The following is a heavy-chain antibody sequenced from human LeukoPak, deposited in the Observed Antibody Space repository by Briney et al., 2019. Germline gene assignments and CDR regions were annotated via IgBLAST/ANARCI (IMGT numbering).Heavy chain of an antibody. J-gene: IGHJ4*02. D-gene: IGHD2/OR15-2a*01. CDR2: ISSRSSYI. Sequence: GGSLRLSCSASGFTFSYYSMNWVRQAPGKGLEWVSSISSRSSYIYYEDSLKGRFTISRDNAKNTVYLQMNSLRAEDTAVYYCVSFYETYWGRGTLVTVSS. CDR1: GFTFSYYS. CDR3: VSFYETY. V-gene: IGHV3-21*01.